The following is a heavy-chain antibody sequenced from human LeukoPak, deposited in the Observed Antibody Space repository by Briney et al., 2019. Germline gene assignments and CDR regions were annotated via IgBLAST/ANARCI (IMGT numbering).Heavy chain of an antibody. CDR1: GFTFSNYW. CDR2: INTDGSST. J-gene: IGHJ4*02. Sequence: GESLRLSCAASGFTFSNYWMHWVRQAPGKGLVWVSRINTDGSSTNYADSVKGRFIISRDNAKNTLYLQMNSLRGEDTAVYYCASTTMAIPGDYWGQGTLVTVSS. D-gene: IGHD5-18*01. V-gene: IGHV3-74*01. CDR3: ASTTMAIPGDY.